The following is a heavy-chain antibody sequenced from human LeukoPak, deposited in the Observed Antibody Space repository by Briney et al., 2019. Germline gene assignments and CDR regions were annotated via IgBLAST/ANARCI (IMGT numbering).Heavy chain of an antibody. D-gene: IGHD6-6*01. CDR1: GGTFSSYA. CDR2: IIPIFGTA. CDR3: ARDSEYSSSPEYFQH. Sequence: SVKVSCKASGGTFSSYAISWVRQAPGQGLEWMGGIIPIFGTANYAQKFQGRVTITADESTSTAYMELSSLRSEDTAVYYCARDSEYSSSPEYFQHWGQGTLVTVSS. J-gene: IGHJ1*01. V-gene: IGHV1-69*13.